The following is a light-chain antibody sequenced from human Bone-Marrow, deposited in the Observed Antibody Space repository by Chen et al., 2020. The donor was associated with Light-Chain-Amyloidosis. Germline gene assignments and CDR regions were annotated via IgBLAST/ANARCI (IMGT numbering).Light chain of an antibody. V-gene: IGLV2-14*01. Sequence: QSALTQPASLSGSPGQSLTISFPGTSSDVGGDNHVSWYQQHPDKAPKLMIYDVTNRRSWVPDSFSGSKSDNTASLTISGLQTEDEGEYFCSSYTITNTLVFGSGTRVTVL. CDR1: SSDVGGDNH. CDR3: SSYTITNTLV. J-gene: IGLJ1*01. CDR2: DVT.